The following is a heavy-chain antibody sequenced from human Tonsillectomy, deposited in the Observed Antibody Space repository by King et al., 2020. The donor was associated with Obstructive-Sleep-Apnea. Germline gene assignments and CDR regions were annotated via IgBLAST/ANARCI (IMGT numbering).Heavy chain of an antibody. CDR3: ARHGAPRGHYDSNWFDL. V-gene: IGHV5-10-1*03. CDR2: IDPGDSYS. D-gene: IGHD3-3*01. CDR1: GYSFTNSW. Sequence: VQLVESGAEVKKAGESLRISCKGYGYSFTNSWISWVRQMPGKGLEWMGRIDPGDSYSNYSPSFQGHVTISADKSLSTAYLQWASLKASDTAMYYCARHGAPRGHYDSNWFDLWGQGTLVTVSS. J-gene: IGHJ5*01.